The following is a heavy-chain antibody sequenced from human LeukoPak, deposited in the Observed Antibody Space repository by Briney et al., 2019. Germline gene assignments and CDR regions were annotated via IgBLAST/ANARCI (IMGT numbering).Heavy chain of an antibody. CDR2: IYYSGST. CDR3: ARDQYFDWLLEGFAFDI. D-gene: IGHD3-9*01. Sequence: SETLSLTCTVSGGSISSYYWSWIRQPPGKGLEWIGYIYYSGSTNYNPSLKSRVTISVDTSKNQFSLKLSSVTAADTAVYYCARDQYFDWLLEGFAFDIWGQGTMVTVSS. V-gene: IGHV4-59*01. CDR1: GGSISSYY. J-gene: IGHJ3*02.